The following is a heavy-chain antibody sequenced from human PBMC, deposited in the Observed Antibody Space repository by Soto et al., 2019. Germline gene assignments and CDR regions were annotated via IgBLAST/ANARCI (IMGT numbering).Heavy chain of an antibody. D-gene: IGHD6-19*01. J-gene: IGHJ2*01. Sequence: EEQLVESGGGLVPPGGSLRLSCAASGFTFNPYWMRWVRQAPGKGLEWVANIRQDGGASSYVASVKGRLPISRDNAKNSVFLQRNSLGAEDTAVNYRARDISTSVDGTYWYIDLWGRGTLDTDSS. CDR1: GFTFNPYW. CDR2: IRQDGGAS. V-gene: IGHV3-7*01. CDR3: ARDISTSVDGTYWYIDL.